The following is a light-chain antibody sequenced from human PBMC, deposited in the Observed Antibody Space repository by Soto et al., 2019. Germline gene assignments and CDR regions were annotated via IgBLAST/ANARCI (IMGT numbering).Light chain of an antibody. V-gene: IGKV3-11*01. CDR3: QQRSNWPRGT. CDR2: DAS. CDR1: QSVSSY. Sequence: EIVLTQSPATLSLSPGERATLSCRASQSVSSYLAWYQQKPGQAPRLLIYDASNRATGIPARFSGSGSGTDFTLTSNSLEPEDFAVYYCQQRSNWPRGTFGQGTKLEIK. J-gene: IGKJ2*02.